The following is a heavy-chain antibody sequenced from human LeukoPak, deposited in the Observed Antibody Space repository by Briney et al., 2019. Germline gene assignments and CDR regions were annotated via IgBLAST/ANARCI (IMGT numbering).Heavy chain of an antibody. D-gene: IGHD1-26*01. Sequence: PGGSLRLSCAASGFTVSSNYMSWVRQAPGKGLEWVSVIYSGGNTYYADSVKGRFTFSKDNSKNTLYLQMTNLRVEDTAIYYCARGVGQDAFDIWGQGTMVTVSS. J-gene: IGHJ3*02. CDR1: GFTVSSNY. V-gene: IGHV3-53*01. CDR2: IYSGGNT. CDR3: ARGVGQDAFDI.